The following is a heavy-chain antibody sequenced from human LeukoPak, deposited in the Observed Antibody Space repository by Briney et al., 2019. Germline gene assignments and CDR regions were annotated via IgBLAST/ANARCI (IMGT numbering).Heavy chain of an antibody. CDR1: GYSISSGHY. D-gene: IGHD6-19*01. Sequence: SETLPLTCAVSGYSISSGHYWGWIRQPPGKGLEWIGSIYHSGSTYYNPSLKSRVTISVDTSKNQLSLKLSSVTAADTAVYYCARHIAVAALGFDPWGQGTLVTVSS. J-gene: IGHJ5*02. CDR2: IYHSGST. CDR3: ARHIAVAALGFDP. V-gene: IGHV4-38-2*01.